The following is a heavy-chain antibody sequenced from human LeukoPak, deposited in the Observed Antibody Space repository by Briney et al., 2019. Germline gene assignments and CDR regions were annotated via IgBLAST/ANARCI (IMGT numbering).Heavy chain of an antibody. CDR1: GGSISSSSYY. Sequence: SETLSLTCTVSGGSISSSSYYWGGIRQPPGKGLEGIGSIYYSGSTYYNPPLKSRVTISVDTSKNQFSLKLSSVTAADTAVYYCARVGFAEAGNLNAFDIWGQGTMVTVSS. D-gene: IGHD1-26*01. J-gene: IGHJ3*02. CDR3: ARVGFAEAGNLNAFDI. CDR2: IYYSGST. V-gene: IGHV4-39*07.